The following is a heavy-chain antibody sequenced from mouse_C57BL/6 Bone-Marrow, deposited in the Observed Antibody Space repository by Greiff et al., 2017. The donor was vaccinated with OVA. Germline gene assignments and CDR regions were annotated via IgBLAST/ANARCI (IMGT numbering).Heavy chain of an antibody. CDR3: ATITTVVAYWYFDV. V-gene: IGHV1-75*01. CDR1: GYTFTDYY. D-gene: IGHD1-1*01. Sequence: SGPELVKPGASVKISCKASGYTFTDYYINWVKQRPGQGLEWIGWIFPGSGSTYYNEKFKGKATLTVDKSSSTAYMLLSSLTSEDSAVYFCATITTVVAYWYFDVWGTGTTVTVSS. J-gene: IGHJ1*03. CDR2: IFPGSGST.